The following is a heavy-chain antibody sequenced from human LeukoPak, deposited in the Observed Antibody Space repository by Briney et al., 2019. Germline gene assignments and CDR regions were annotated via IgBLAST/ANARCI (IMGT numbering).Heavy chain of an antibody. V-gene: IGHV1-46*01. D-gene: IGHD2-15*01. J-gene: IGHJ4*02. Sequence: ASVKVSCKASGYTFIGYYLHWVRQAPGQGLEWMGIINPSSGSAGYAQMLQGRVSMTRDTSTSTVYMEPSSLRSEDTAIYYCATTLGDCTGGTCYSSHYWGQGTLVTVSS. CDR3: ATTLGDCTGGTCYSSHY. CDR2: INPSSGSA. CDR1: GYTFIGYY.